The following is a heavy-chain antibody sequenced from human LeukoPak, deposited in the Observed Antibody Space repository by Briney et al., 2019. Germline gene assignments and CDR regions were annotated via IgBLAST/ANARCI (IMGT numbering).Heavy chain of an antibody. CDR3: AREGNGLLSKDFDY. D-gene: IGHD2/OR15-2a*01. Sequence: ASMKVSCKSSGFTFTDYYIHWVRQAPGQGLEWMGYIGPHSSATSPPQEFQGRVTMTRDTSMSTAYMALTRLTSDDTAVYYCAREGNGLLSKDFDYWGQGTLVTVSS. V-gene: IGHV1-2*02. CDR2: IGPHSSAT. J-gene: IGHJ4*02. CDR1: GFTFTDYY.